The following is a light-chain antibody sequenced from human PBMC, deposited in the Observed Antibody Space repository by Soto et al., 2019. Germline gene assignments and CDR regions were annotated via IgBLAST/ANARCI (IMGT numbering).Light chain of an antibody. J-gene: IGKJ5*01. Sequence: EVVLTQSPVTRSSSPGERDTLSCRASQSFRGLLAWYQQKPGQAPRLLIYDAYNRATGIPPRFSGSGSGTDFTLTISSLEPEDSAVYYCQQRHMWPIKFGQGQRLEIK. V-gene: IGKV3-11*01. CDR3: QQRHMWPIK. CDR2: DAY. CDR1: QSFRGL.